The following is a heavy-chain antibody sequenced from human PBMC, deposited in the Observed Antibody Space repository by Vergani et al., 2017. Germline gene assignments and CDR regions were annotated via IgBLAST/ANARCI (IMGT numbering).Heavy chain of an antibody. CDR1: GGTFSSYA. D-gene: IGHD1-26*01. V-gene: IGHV1-69*12. Sequence: QVQLVQSGAEVKKPGSSVKVSCKASGGTFSSYAISWVRQAPGQGLEWMGGIIPIFGTANYAQKFQGRVTITADESTSTAYMELSSLRSEDTAVYYCARPGDSGSYARRGYYFDYWGQGTPVTVSS. CDR3: ARPGDSGSYARRGYYFDY. J-gene: IGHJ4*02. CDR2: IIPIFGTA.